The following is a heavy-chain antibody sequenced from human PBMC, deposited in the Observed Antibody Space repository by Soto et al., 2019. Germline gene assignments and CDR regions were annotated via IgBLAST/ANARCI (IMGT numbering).Heavy chain of an antibody. D-gene: IGHD3-22*01. CDR3: AKRSGYYDSSGYYH. CDR2: ISGSGGST. Sequence: EVQLLESGGGLVQPGGSLRLSCAASGFTFSSYAMSWVRQAPGKGLEWVSAISGSGGSTYYADSVKGRFTISRDNSKNTLYLQMNSLRAEDTAVYYCAKRSGYYDSSGYYHWGQEPWSPSPQ. V-gene: IGHV3-23*01. J-gene: IGHJ5*02. CDR1: GFTFSSYA.